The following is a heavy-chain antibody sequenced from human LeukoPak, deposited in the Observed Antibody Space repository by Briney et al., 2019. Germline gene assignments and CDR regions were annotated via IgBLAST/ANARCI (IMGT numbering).Heavy chain of an antibody. CDR3: ARELWYYDSSGYYYSHFDY. V-gene: IGHV3-7*01. CDR1: GFTFSSYW. Sequence: GGSLRLSCAASGFTFSSYWMSWVRQAPGKGLEWVANIKQDGSEKYYVDSVKGRFTISRDNAKNSPYLQMNSLRAEDTAVYYCARELWYYDSSGYYYSHFDYWGQGTLVTVSS. J-gene: IGHJ4*02. D-gene: IGHD3-22*01. CDR2: IKQDGSEK.